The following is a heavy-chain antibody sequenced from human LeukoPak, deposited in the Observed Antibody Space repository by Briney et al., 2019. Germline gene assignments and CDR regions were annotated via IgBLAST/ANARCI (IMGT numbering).Heavy chain of an antibody. CDR1: GGSIDSYY. D-gene: IGHD2-2*01. CDR3: ARVYQSAEYYFDY. J-gene: IGHJ4*02. CDR2: IYYTGST. V-gene: IGHV4-59*01. Sequence: SETLSLTCTASGGSIDSYYWSWIRQPPGKGLEWIGYIYYTGSTEYHPSLKSRVTISLDTSKNQFSLKLTSVTAADTAVYYCARVYQSAEYYFDYWDQGNLVSVSS.